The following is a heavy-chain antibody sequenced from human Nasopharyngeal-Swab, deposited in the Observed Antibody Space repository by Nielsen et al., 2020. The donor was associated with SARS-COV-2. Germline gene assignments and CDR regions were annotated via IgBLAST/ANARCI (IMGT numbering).Heavy chain of an antibody. CDR1: GGSISSSSYY. CDR2: IYYSGST. V-gene: IGHV4-39*01. Sequence: GSLRLSCTVSGGSISSSSYYWGWIRQPPGKGLEWIGSIYYSGSTYYDPSLKSRVTISVDTSKNQFSLKLSSVTAADTAVYYCASPLSTVDYWGQGTLVTVSS. J-gene: IGHJ4*02. CDR3: ASPLSTVDY.